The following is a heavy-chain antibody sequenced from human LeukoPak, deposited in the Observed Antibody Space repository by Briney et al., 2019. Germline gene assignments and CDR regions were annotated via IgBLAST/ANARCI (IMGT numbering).Heavy chain of an antibody. CDR3: AKDREYQLLPGNWFDP. V-gene: IGHV3-23*01. CDR2: VSGSGGST. J-gene: IGHJ5*02. D-gene: IGHD2-2*01. CDR1: GFTFSSYA. Sequence: PGGSLRLSCAASGFTFSSYAMTWVRQAPGKGLEWVSGVSGSGGSTYYADSVKGRFTISRDNSKNTLSLQMSSLRAEDTAVYYCAKDREYQLLPGNWFDPWGQGTLVTVSS.